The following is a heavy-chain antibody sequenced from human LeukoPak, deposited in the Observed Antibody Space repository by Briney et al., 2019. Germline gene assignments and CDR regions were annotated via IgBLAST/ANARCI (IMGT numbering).Heavy chain of an antibody. D-gene: IGHD6-19*01. CDR2: ISGSGGST. CDR1: GFTFSSYA. V-gene: IGHV3-23*01. J-gene: IGHJ1*01. Sequence: GGSLRLSCAASGFTFSSYAISWVRQAPGKGLEWVSAISGSGGSTYYADSVKGRFTISRDNSKNTLYLQMNSLRAEDTAVYYCAKRKESSGWYFSSGAEYFQHWGQGTLVTVSS. CDR3: AKRKESSGWYFSSGAEYFQH.